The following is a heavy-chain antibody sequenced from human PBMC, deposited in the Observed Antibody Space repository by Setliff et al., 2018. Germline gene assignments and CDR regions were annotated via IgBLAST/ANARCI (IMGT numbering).Heavy chain of an antibody. CDR2: IKEDGSDK. CDR1: GFSFSNYY. V-gene: IGHV3-7*01. D-gene: IGHD4-17*01. J-gene: IGHJ4*02. Sequence: PGGSLRLSCVASGFSFSNYYMSWVRQAPGKGLEWVANIKEDGSDKYYVDSVKGRFTISRDNAKNSLYLQMNSLRAEDTAVYYCARLRKDYGDYYYFDYWGQGTLVTVSS. CDR3: ARLRKDYGDYYYFDY.